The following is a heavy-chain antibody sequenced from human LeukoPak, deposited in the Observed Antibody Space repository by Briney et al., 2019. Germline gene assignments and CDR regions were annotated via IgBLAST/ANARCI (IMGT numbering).Heavy chain of an antibody. CDR1: GFTFSSYG. J-gene: IGHJ6*02. CDR2: ISYDGSNK. Sequence: PGRSLRLSCAASGFTFSSYGMHWVRQAPGKGLEWVAVISYDGSNKYYADSVKGRFTISRDNSKNTLYLQMNSLRAEDTAVYYCAKEPLHPGGNYGWDYYYGMDVWGQGTTVTVSS. CDR3: AKEPLHPGGNYGWDYYYGMDV. D-gene: IGHD3-3*01. V-gene: IGHV3-30*18.